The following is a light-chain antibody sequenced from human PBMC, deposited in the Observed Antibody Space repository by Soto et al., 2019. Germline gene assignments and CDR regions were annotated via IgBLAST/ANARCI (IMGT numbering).Light chain of an antibody. V-gene: IGKV4-1*01. CDR3: QQYWSTPLT. J-gene: IGKJ4*01. CDR2: WAS. Sequence: DIVMIQSPDSLAVSLGERATINCKSTQSVVSSSTNKNYLAWYQQKPGQPPKLLIYWASTRESGVPDRFSGSGSGTDFILTISSLQAEDVAVYYCQQYWSTPLTFGGGTKVEIK. CDR1: QSVVSSSTNKNY.